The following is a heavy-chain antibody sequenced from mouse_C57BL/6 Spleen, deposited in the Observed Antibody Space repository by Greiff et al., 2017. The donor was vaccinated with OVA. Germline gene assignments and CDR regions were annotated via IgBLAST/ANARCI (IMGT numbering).Heavy chain of an antibody. D-gene: IGHD1-1*01. CDR2: INPSSGYT. CDR1: GYTFTSYW. V-gene: IGHV1-7*01. Sequence: QVQLQQSGAELAKPGASVKLSCKASGYTFTSYWMHWVKQGPGQGLEWIGYINPSSGYTKYNQKVKDKATLTADKSSSTAYMQLSSLTYEDSAVYYCARTTITTVVAYYAMDYWGQGTSVTVSS. CDR3: ARTTITTVVAYYAMDY. J-gene: IGHJ4*01.